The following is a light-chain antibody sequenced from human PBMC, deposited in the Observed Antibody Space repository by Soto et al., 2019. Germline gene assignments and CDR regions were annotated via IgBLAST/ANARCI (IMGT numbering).Light chain of an antibody. CDR2: NTN. CDR1: SGSVSTSYY. Sequence: QAVVTQEPSFSVSPGRTVTLTCGLSSGSVSTSYYPSWYQQTPGQAPRTLIYNTNTRSSGVPDRFSGSILGNKAALTITGAQADDESDYYCGLYMGSGTWVFGGGTKLTVL. V-gene: IGLV8-61*01. J-gene: IGLJ3*02. CDR3: GLYMGSGTWV.